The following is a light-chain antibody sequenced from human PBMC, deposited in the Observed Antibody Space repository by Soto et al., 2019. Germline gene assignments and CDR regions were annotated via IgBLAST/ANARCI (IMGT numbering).Light chain of an antibody. J-gene: IGKJ4*01. Sequence: EIVLTQSPGTLSLSPGERATLSCRVSQSVSSSYLAWYQQKPGQAPRLLIYGASSRATGIPDRFSGSGSGTDFNLTISRLEPEDFAVSYCQQYDSSTLTFGGGTKVEIK. CDR3: QQYDSSTLT. CDR1: QSVSSSY. CDR2: GAS. V-gene: IGKV3-20*01.